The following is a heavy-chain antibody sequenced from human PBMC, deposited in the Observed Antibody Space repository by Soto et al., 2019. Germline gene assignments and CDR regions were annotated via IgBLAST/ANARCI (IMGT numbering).Heavy chain of an antibody. CDR3: ARQPCSDPSCSFHFDY. CDR1: GYKFTTAY. Sequence: QVRLVQSGAEVQRPGASVNISCQTSGYKFTTAYLHWVRRATGHGIQWMAMINPDTGSTSYAVTFRGRLAMTADKSPGRLSLGLGILTSDDTATYFFARQPCSDPSCSFHFDYWGQGKLVTVSS. V-gene: IGHV1-46*01. CDR2: INPDTGST. J-gene: IGHJ4*02. D-gene: IGHD2-15*01.